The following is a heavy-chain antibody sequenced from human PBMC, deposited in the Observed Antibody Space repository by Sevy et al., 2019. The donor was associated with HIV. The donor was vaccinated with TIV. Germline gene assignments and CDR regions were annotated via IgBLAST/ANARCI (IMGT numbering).Heavy chain of an antibody. V-gene: IGHV4-39*01. D-gene: IGHD6-19*01. J-gene: IGHJ4*02. CDR1: GASISSSGYY. CDR2: INYSGIT. CDR3: AGPILTYNNGWSYYDY. Sequence: SETLSLTCTVSGASISSSGYYWGWIRQPPGKGLEWIACINYSGITFYNPSLKSRIIISADTSKTQFSLDLTSVTAAETAIYYCAGPILTYNNGWSYYDYWGQGTVVTVSS.